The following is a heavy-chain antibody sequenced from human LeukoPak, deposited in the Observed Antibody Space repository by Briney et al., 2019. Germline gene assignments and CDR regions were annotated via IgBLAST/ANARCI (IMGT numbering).Heavy chain of an antibody. CDR3: ARKMLSTGGRRGFDN. V-gene: IGHV1-69*05. CDR2: SIPMVGSA. CDR1: GGTFTRNA. D-gene: IGHD5/OR15-5a*01. Sequence: SVTVSCKASGGTFTRNAIRWVRQAPGQGLEWMGVSIPMVGSANYAQKFQGRVTITTDESTSTAYMELRSLSSEDTAVYYYARKMLSTGGRRGFDNWGQGTLVTVSS. J-gene: IGHJ4*01.